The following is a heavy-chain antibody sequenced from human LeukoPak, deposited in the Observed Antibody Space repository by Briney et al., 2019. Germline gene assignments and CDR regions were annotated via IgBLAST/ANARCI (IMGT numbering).Heavy chain of an antibody. J-gene: IGHJ4*02. CDR1: GFTFSSYA. V-gene: IGHV3-30-3*01. CDR3: ARDRWVAARTFGDY. D-gene: IGHD6-6*01. Sequence: GGSLRLSCAASGFTFSSYAMHWVRQAPGKGLEWVAVLSYDGSNKYYADSVKGRFTISRDNSKNTLYLQMNSLRAEDTAVYYCARDRWVAARTFGDYWGQGTLVTVSS. CDR2: LSYDGSNK.